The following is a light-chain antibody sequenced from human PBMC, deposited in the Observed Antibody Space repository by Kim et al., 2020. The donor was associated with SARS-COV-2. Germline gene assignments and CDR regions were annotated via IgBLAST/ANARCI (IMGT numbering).Light chain of an antibody. J-gene: IGLJ1*01. Sequence: SYELTQPLSVSVALGQMARITCGGDNIGSKPVHWYQQKPGQAPVLVIYRDSNRPSGIPERFSGSNSGNTASLTISRAQSGDEADYFCQVWDSSTNVFGTG. V-gene: IGLV3-9*01. CDR3: QVWDSSTNV. CDR1: NIGSKP. CDR2: RDS.